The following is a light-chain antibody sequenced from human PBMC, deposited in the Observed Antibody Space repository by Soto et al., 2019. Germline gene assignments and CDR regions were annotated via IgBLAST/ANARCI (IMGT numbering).Light chain of an antibody. Sequence: IVLTQSPGTVSLSPGERATLSCRTSQSVSSTNLAWYQQRPGQAPRLLIYGASSRATGIPDRFSGSGSGTDFTLTISRLEPEDFAIYYCQQFFGSLYTFGQGTKLEIK. J-gene: IGKJ2*01. CDR3: QQFFGSLYT. CDR2: GAS. V-gene: IGKV3-20*01. CDR1: QSVSSTN.